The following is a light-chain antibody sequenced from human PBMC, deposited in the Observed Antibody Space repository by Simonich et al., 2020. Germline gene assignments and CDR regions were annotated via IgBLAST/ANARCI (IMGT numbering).Light chain of an antibody. V-gene: IGKV2-28*01. CDR2: LGS. Sequence: DLVMTQSPLSLPVTPGEPASISCRSSQSLLHSNGYNYLDWYLQKPGQSPQLLILLGSNRASGVPDRFSGSGSGTDFTLKISRVEAEDVGVYYCMQDLQTPYTFGQGTKLEIK. CDR1: QSLLHSNGYNY. J-gene: IGKJ2*01. CDR3: MQDLQTPYT.